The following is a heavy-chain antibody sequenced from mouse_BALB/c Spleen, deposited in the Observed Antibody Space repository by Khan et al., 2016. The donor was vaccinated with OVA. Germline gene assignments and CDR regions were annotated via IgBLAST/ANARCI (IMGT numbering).Heavy chain of an antibody. D-gene: IGHD2-3*01. CDR1: GYTFTYYV. J-gene: IGHJ2*01. V-gene: IGHV1-81*01. Sequence: QVQLQPSGPELVKPGASVKMSCKASGYTFTYYVITWVKQRTGQGLEWIGEIYPGSDNAYYNERFKGKATLTADKSSNTTHMQLSSLTSEDSAVYFCARGDGYYVYFDHWGQGTTLTVSS. CDR2: IYPGSDNA. CDR3: ARGDGYYVYFDH.